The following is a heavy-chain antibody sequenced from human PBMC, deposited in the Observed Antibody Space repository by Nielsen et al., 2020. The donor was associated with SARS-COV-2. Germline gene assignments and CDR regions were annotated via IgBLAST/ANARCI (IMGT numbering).Heavy chain of an antibody. Sequence: ASVKVSCKASGYTFTSYYMHWVRQAPGRGLEWMGIINPSGGSTSYAQKFQGRVTMTRDTSTSTVYMELSSLRSEDTAVYYCARPGVSGSSYYYYGMDVWGQGTTVTVSS. CDR2: INPSGGST. D-gene: IGHD3-10*01. J-gene: IGHJ6*02. CDR1: GYTFTSYY. CDR3: ARPGVSGSSYYYYGMDV. V-gene: IGHV1-46*01.